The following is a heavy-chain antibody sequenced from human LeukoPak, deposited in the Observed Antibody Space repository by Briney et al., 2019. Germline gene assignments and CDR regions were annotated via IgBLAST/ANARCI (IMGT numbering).Heavy chain of an antibody. CDR2: ISSSSSYI. Sequence: GGSLRLSCAASGFTFSSYSMNWVRQAPGEGLEWVSSISSSSSYIYYADSVKGRFTISRDNAKNSLYLQMNSLRAEDTAVYYCARGTGSSGCDYWGQGTLVTVSS. CDR3: ARGTGSSGCDY. J-gene: IGHJ4*02. D-gene: IGHD6-19*01. V-gene: IGHV3-21*01. CDR1: GFTFSSYS.